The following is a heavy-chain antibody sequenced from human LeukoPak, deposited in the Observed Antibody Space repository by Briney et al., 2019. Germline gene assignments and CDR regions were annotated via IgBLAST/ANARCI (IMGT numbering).Heavy chain of an antibody. CDR3: ARVHPSGSYHKY. J-gene: IGHJ4*02. Sequence: SVKVSCKASGGTFSSYAISWVRQAPGQGLEWMGGIIPIFGTANYAQKFQGRVTITADKSTSTAYMELRSLRSDGTAVYYCARVHPSGSYHKYWGQGTLVTVSS. CDR1: GGTFSSYA. D-gene: IGHD3-10*01. CDR2: IIPIFGTA. V-gene: IGHV1-69*06.